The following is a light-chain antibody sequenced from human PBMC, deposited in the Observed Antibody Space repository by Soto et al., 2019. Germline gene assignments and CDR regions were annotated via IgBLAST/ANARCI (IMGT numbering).Light chain of an antibody. V-gene: IGLV8-61*01. CDR2: STN. CDR1: SGSVSVSNY. Sequence: HTVVTQEPSFSVSPGATVTLTCGLSSGSVSVSNYPSWYQQTPGQAPRMLMYSTNTRSSGVPDRFSGSILGNKAALTITGAQADDESDYYCVLYMRSGLRVFGGGTKLTVL. J-gene: IGLJ2*01. CDR3: VLYMRSGLRV.